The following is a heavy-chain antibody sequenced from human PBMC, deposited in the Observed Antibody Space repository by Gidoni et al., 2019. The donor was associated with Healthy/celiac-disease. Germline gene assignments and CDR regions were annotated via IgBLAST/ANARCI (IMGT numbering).Heavy chain of an antibody. CDR3: AREKPREQWRRAGSAFDI. CDR1: GFTVGSYA. Sequence: QVQLVESGGGVVQPGRSLRLSCAASGFTVGSYAMHWVRQAPGKGLEWVAVISYDGSNKYYADSVKGRFTISRDNSKNTLYLQMNSLRAEDTAVYYCAREKPREQWRRAGSAFDIWGQGTMVTVSS. D-gene: IGHD6-19*01. J-gene: IGHJ3*02. V-gene: IGHV3-30-3*01. CDR2: ISYDGSNK.